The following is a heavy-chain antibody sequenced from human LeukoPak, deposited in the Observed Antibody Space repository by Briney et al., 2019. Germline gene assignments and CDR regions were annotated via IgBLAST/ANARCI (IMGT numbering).Heavy chain of an antibody. J-gene: IGHJ3*02. V-gene: IGHV3-66*01. CDR3: AGTTIDAFDI. D-gene: IGHD1-26*01. Sequence: PGGSLRLSCAASGFTVSSNYMNWVRQAPGKGLEWVSVIYSGGSTYYADSVKGRFTISRDISNNMLYLQMNGLRAEDTAVYYCAGTTIDAFDIWGQGTMVTVSS. CDR2: IYSGGST. CDR1: GFTVSSNY.